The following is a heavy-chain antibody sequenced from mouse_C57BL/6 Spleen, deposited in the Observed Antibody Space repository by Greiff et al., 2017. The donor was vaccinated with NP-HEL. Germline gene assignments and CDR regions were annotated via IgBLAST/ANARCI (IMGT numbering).Heavy chain of an antibody. CDR2: IYPSDSET. V-gene: IGHV1-61*01. CDR3: ARIYDGYPFDY. CDR1: GYTFTSYW. Sequence: QVQLKQPGAELVRPGSSVKLSCKASGYTFTSYWMDWVKQRPGQGLEWIGNIYPSDSETHYNQKFKDKATLTVDKSASTAYMQLSSLTSEDSAVYYCARIYDGYPFDYWGQGTTLTVSS. D-gene: IGHD2-3*01. J-gene: IGHJ2*01.